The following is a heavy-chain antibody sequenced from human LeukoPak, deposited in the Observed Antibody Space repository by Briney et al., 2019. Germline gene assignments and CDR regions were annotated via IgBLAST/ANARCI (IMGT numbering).Heavy chain of an antibody. D-gene: IGHD6-19*01. Sequence: GRSLRLSCAASGFTFSSYGMHWVRRAPGKRLDWVAVISNDGSNKFYADSVKGRFTISRDNSKNTLYLQMNSLRAEDTAVYYCAKGGSGWYYFDYWGQGTLVTVSS. CDR2: ISNDGSNK. J-gene: IGHJ4*02. V-gene: IGHV3-30*18. CDR3: AKGGSGWYYFDY. CDR1: GFTFSSYG.